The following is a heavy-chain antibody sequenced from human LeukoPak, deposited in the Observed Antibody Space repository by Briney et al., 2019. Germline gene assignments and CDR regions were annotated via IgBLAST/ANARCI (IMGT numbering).Heavy chain of an antibody. CDR1: GYTFTSYG. V-gene: IGHV1-2*06. J-gene: IGHJ4*02. CDR2: INPNSGGT. D-gene: IGHD3-10*01. Sequence: ASVKVSCKASGYTFTSYGISWVRQAPGQGLEWMGRINPNSGGTNYAQKFQGRVTMTRDTSISTAYMELSRLRSDDTAVYYCARWDYYGSGSYGGVGYWGQGTLVTVSS. CDR3: ARWDYYGSGSYGGVGY.